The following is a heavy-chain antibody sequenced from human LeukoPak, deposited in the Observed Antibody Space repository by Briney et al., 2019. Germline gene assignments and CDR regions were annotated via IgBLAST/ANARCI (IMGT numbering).Heavy chain of an antibody. D-gene: IGHD6-19*01. V-gene: IGHV5-10-1*01. Sequence: GESLSISCKGSGYRFIDYWITWVRQMPGKGLEWMGRIDPSDSDTNYSPSFEGHVAISADKSVSTAYLQWTSLEASDSAIYYCGRLSLSGAYYFDSWGQGTLVTVSS. J-gene: IGHJ4*02. CDR2: IDPSDSDT. CDR3: GRLSLSGAYYFDS. CDR1: GYRFIDYW.